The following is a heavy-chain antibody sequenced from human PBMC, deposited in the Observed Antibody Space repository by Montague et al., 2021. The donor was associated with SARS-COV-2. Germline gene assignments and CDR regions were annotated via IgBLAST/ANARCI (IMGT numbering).Heavy chain of an antibody. CDR2: IYNDGST. D-gene: IGHD1-26*01. CDR1: GFTVSSNY. CDR3: ARDRSGYLDY. V-gene: IGHV3-53*04. Sequence: SLRLSCSASGFTVSSNYMSWVRQAPGKGLEWVSVIYNDGSTNYADSVKGRCTISRHNSKNTLYLQMNSLRAEDTAMYYCARDRSGYLDYWGQGTLVTVSS. J-gene: IGHJ4*02.